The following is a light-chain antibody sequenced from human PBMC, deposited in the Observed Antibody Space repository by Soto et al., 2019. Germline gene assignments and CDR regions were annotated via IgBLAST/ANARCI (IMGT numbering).Light chain of an antibody. Sequence: DIQMTQSPSSLSASVGDRVTITCRASQSISSYLNWYQQKPGKAPKLLIYAASSLQSGGPSRFSVSGSGTDFTLTISSQQPEDFATYYCQHSYSTPRTFGQGTKLEIK. CDR3: QHSYSTPRT. J-gene: IGKJ2*01. CDR1: QSISSY. V-gene: IGKV1-39*01. CDR2: AAS.